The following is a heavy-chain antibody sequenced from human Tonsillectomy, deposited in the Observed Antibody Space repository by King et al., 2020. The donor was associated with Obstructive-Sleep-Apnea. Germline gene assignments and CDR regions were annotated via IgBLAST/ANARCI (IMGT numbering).Heavy chain of an antibody. CDR2: IYYSGRT. J-gene: IGHJ4*02. CDR1: GGSISSSSYY. Sequence: LQLQESGPGLVKPSETLSLTCTVSGGSISSSSYYWGWIRQPPGKGLEWIGSIYYSGRTYYTPSLKSRVTISVDTSKNQFSLKLSSVAAADTAVYYCARGVVVAATQDYWGQGTLVTVSS. CDR3: ARGVVVAATQDY. V-gene: IGHV4-39*07. D-gene: IGHD2-15*01.